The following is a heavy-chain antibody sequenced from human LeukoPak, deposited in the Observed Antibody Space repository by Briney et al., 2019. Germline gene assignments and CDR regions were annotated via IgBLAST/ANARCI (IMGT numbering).Heavy chain of an antibody. CDR3: ARRSRYCSSTSCSINWFDP. CDR2: INPNSGGT. V-gene: IGHV1-2*02. D-gene: IGHD2-2*01. Sequence: ASVKVSRKASGYTFTGYYMHWVRQAPGQGLEWMGWINPNSGGTNYAQKFQGRVTMTRDTSISTAYMELSRLRSDDTAVYYCARRSRYCSSTSCSINWFDPWGQGTLVTVSS. CDR1: GYTFTGYY. J-gene: IGHJ5*02.